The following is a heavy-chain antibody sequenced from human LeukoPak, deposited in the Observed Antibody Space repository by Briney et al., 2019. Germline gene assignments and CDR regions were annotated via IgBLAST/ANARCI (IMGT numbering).Heavy chain of an antibody. CDR3: ARDSCTNGVCYSYFDY. Sequence: GGSLRLSCAASGFTFSDYYMSWIRQAPGKGLEWVSYISSSGSTIYYADSVKGRSTISRDNAKNSLYLQMNSLRAEDTAVYYCARDSCTNGVCYSYFDYWGQGTLVTVSS. CDR2: ISSSGSTI. V-gene: IGHV3-11*04. J-gene: IGHJ4*02. CDR1: GFTFSDYY. D-gene: IGHD2-8*01.